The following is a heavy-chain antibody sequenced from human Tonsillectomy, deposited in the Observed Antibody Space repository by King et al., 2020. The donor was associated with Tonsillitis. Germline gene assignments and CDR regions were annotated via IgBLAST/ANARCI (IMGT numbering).Heavy chain of an antibody. J-gene: IGHJ4*02. CDR2: INPSGGSS. CDR3: ASIAVAGAGPFNY. D-gene: IGHD6-19*01. Sequence: VQLVQSGAEVKKPGASVKVSCKASGYTFTSYYMHWVRQAPGQGLEWMGIINPSGGSSSYAQKFRGRVTMTRDTSTSTVYMQLSSLRSEDTAVYYCASIAVAGAGPFNYWGQGTLVTVSS. CDR1: GYTFTSYY. V-gene: IGHV1-46*01.